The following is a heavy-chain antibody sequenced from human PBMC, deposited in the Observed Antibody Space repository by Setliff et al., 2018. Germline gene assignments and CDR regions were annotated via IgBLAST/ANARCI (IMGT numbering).Heavy chain of an antibody. CDR2: IDPRDDFT. J-gene: IGHJ4*02. CDR1: GYPFIGYF. D-gene: IGHD1-1*01. Sequence: ASVKVSCKASGYPFIGYFMHWVRQVPGEGLEALGRIDPRDDFTVYAERFKDRLTITADTSTDTSYMEMSSLRFEDTAVYYCAIDYGPTGTPYHWGQGTPVTVSS. V-gene: IGHV1-69-2*01. CDR3: AIDYGPTGTPYH.